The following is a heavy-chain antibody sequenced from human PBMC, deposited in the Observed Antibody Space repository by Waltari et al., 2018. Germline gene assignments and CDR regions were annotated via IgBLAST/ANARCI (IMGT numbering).Heavy chain of an antibody. J-gene: IGHJ5*02. CDR2: ISGSGGST. D-gene: IGHD1-1*01. Sequence: EVQLLESGGGLVQPGGSLRLSCAASGFTFSSYAMSWVRQAPGKGLGWVSAISGSGGSTYYADSVKGRFTISRDNSKNTLYLQMNSLRAEDTAVYYCAKGRTGTGWFDPWGQGTLVTVSS. CDR1: GFTFSSYA. V-gene: IGHV3-23*01. CDR3: AKGRTGTGWFDP.